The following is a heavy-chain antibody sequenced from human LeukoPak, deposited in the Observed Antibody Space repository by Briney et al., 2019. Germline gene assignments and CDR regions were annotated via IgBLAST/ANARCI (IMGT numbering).Heavy chain of an antibody. CDR3: AKDWWYSSGWPFDY. Sequence: GGSLRLSCAASGFTFSSYAMSWVRQAPGKGLDWVSAISGSGGSTYYADSVKGRFTISRDNSKDTLYLQMNSLRAEDTAVYYCAKDWWYSSGWPFDYWGQGTLVTVSS. CDR1: GFTFSSYA. J-gene: IGHJ4*02. D-gene: IGHD6-19*01. V-gene: IGHV3-23*01. CDR2: ISGSGGST.